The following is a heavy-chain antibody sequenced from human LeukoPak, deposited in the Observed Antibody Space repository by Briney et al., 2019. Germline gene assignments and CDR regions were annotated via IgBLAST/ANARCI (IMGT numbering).Heavy chain of an antibody. CDR3: ASLGDYRIHRAFDI. V-gene: IGHV4-39*01. CDR1: GGSISSSSYY. J-gene: IGHJ3*02. D-gene: IGHD4-11*01. CDR2: IYYSGST. Sequence: PSETLSLTCTVSGGSISSSSYYWGWIRQPPGKGLEWIGSIYYSGSTYYNPSLKSRVTISVDTSKNQFSLKLSSVTAADTAVYYCASLGDYRIHRAFDIWGQGTMVTVSS.